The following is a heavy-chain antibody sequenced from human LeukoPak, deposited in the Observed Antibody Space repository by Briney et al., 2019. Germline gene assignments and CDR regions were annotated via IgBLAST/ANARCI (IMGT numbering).Heavy chain of an antibody. V-gene: IGHV3-7*01. CDR3: ARGGSYYDFWSGSFDY. CDR1: GFTFSSYW. J-gene: IGHJ4*02. CDR2: IKQDGSEK. Sequence: GRSLRLSCAASGFTFSSYWMSWVRQAPGKGLEWVANIKQDGSEKYYVDSVKGRFTISRDNAKNSLYLQMNSLRAEDAAVYYCARGGSYYDFWSGSFDYWGQGTLVTVSS. D-gene: IGHD3-3*01.